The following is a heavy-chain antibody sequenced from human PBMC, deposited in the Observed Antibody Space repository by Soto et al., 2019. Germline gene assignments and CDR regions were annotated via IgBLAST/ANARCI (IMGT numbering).Heavy chain of an antibody. Sequence: EVQLVESGGGLVKPGGSLRLSCAASGFTFSNAWMSWVRQAPGKGLEWVGRIKSKTDGGTTDYAAPVKGRFTISRDDSKNTLYLQMNSLKTEDTAVYYCTTDRAGYSSSPLFDYWGQGTLVTVSS. J-gene: IGHJ4*02. CDR3: TTDRAGYSSSPLFDY. CDR2: IKSKTDGGTT. CDR1: GFTFSNAW. D-gene: IGHD6-6*01. V-gene: IGHV3-15*01.